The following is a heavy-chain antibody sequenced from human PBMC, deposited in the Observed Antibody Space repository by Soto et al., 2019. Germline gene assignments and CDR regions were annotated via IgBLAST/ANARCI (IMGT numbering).Heavy chain of an antibody. Sequence: GGSLRLSCAASGFTFSSYSMSWVRQAPGKGLEWVSAISGSGGSTYYADSVKGRFTISRDNSKNTLYLQMNSLRAEDTAVYYCAKPIIAARPLFEYYYYYGMXVWGQGTTVTVSS. CDR3: AKPIIAARPLFEYYYYYGMXV. CDR1: GFTFSSYS. D-gene: IGHD6-6*01. CDR2: ISGSGGST. J-gene: IGHJ6*02. V-gene: IGHV3-23*01.